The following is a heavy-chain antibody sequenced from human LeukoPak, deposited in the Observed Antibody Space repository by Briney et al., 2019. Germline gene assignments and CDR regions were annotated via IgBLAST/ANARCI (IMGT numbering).Heavy chain of an antibody. J-gene: IGHJ4*02. CDR3: ARDQYDTWSRRGDFDS. V-gene: IGHV3-7*03. D-gene: IGHD3-3*01. CDR2: IKLDGSEK. Sequence: GGSLRLSCVASGFTFGKYWMSWVRQAPGKGLEWVANIKLDGSEKNYVDSVKGRFTISRDNTKNSLYLQMNSLRVEDTAVFYCARDQYDTWSRRGDFDSWGQGTLVIVSS. CDR1: GFTFGKYW.